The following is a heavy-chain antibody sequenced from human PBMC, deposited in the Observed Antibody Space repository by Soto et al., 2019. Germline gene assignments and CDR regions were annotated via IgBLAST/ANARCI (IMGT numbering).Heavy chain of an antibody. CDR2: ILPMLDIT. CDR3: TLGSWSAETFDI. V-gene: IGHV1-69*02. J-gene: IGHJ3*02. CDR1: GGTFSTYT. D-gene: IGHD6-13*01. Sequence: VQLVQSGAEVKKPGSSVKVSCKASGGTFSTYTIIWVRQAPGQGLEWMGRILPMLDITNSAQRFQGRVTITAEKSTSTAYLELSSLRSEDTAVYYCTLGSWSAETFDIWGRGTMVTVSS.